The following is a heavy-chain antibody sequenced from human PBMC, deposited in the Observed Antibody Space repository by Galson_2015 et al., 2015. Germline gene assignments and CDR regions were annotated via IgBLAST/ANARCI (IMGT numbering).Heavy chain of an antibody. V-gene: IGHV1-18*01. J-gene: IGHJ5*02. D-gene: IGHD2-8*02. Sequence: GAEVKNPGASVKVSSKASGYSFPSYGITWVRQAPGQGPEWMGWISAYDGNTNYAQKVQGRVTMTTDTSTSTAYMEVRSLRSDDTAMYYCARDRCSGDVCYGHWLDPWGQGTLVTVSS. CDR3: ARDRCSGDVCYGHWLDP. CDR2: ISAYDGNT. CDR1: GYSFPSYG.